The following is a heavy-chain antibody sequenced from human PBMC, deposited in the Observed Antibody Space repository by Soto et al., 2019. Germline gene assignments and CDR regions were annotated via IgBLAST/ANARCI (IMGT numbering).Heavy chain of an antibody. CDR1: GGTFSTYA. Sequence: QVQLVQSGAEVKKPESSVKVSCKAPGGTFSTYAISWVRQAPGQGLEWMGGIIPMFGTANYAQRFQDRVTITADESTNTVYMELSSLRSEDTAVYFCVSGVQLRLRQINTGYPDWGQATQVTVAS. CDR3: VSGVQLRLRQINTGYPD. CDR2: IIPMFGTA. J-gene: IGHJ4*02. V-gene: IGHV1-69*12. D-gene: IGHD6-25*01.